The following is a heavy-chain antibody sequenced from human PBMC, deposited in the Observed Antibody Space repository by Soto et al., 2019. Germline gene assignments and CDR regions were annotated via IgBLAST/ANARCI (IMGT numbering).Heavy chain of an antibody. CDR1: GFTFSSYA. CDR3: ARDGVGVVPAARRFDH. D-gene: IGHD2-2*01. CDR2: IWYDGSHQ. Sequence: VQLVESGGGVVQPGRSLRLSCAASGFTFSSYAMHWVRQAPGTGLEWVSAIWYDGSHQYYAESVKGRFTISRDNSKNTLYLQMNSLTSEDTAVYYWARDGVGVVPAARRFDHWGQGALVTVST. J-gene: IGHJ5*02. V-gene: IGHV3-30*04.